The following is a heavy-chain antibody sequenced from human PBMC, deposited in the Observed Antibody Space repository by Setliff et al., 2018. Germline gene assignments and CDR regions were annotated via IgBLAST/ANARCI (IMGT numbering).Heavy chain of an antibody. CDR3: ARHAYGSGSYSDY. J-gene: IGHJ4*02. V-gene: IGHV5-51*01. CDR1: GYSFSTYW. Sequence: GESLKISCKGSGYSFSTYWIAWVRQMPGEGLEWMGVIYPGDSDTRYSPSFQGQVTISADKSISTAYLQWSSLKASDTAMYFCARHAYGSGSYSDYWGQGTLVTVSS. CDR2: IYPGDSDT. D-gene: IGHD3-10*01.